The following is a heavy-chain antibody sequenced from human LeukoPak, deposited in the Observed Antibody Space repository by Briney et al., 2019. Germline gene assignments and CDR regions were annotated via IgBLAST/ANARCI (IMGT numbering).Heavy chain of an antibody. D-gene: IGHD2-8*02. CDR2: IKLDSGGT. CDR1: GYTFTDFY. Sequence: GASVKVSCKTSGYTFTDFYMYWVRQAPGRGLDYMGWIKLDSGGTNYAPKLQGRVTMTRDTSVSTAYMELRSLSSDDTAVYYCARGNPGRGSFLYDYWGQGTLVTVSS. J-gene: IGHJ4*02. V-gene: IGHV1-2*02. CDR3: ARGNPGRGSFLYDY.